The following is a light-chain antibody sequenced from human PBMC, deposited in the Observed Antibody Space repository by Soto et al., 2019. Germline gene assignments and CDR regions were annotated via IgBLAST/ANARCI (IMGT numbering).Light chain of an antibody. J-gene: IGKJ4*01. Sequence: EIVLTQSPDTLSLSPGARAPLSCRASQSASASYLAWSQHNPGQAPRLLMYGASRRATGIPDRFSGSGSGTDFTLTISRLEPEDFVVYFCQQYGSSPLTFGGGTKVDIK. CDR1: QSASASY. CDR3: QQYGSSPLT. V-gene: IGKV3-20*01. CDR2: GAS.